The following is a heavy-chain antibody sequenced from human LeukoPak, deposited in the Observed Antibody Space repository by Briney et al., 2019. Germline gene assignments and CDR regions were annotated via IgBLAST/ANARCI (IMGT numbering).Heavy chain of an antibody. V-gene: IGHV4-59*08. CDR3: ARVQVYSYGYKPFDI. CDR1: GGSISSYY. D-gene: IGHD5-18*01. Sequence: SSETLSLTCTVSGGSISSYYWSWIRQPPGKGLEWIGYIYYSGSTNYNPSLKSRVTISVDTSKNQFSLKLSSVTAADTAVYYCARVQVYSYGYKPFDIWGQGTMVTVSS. CDR2: IYYSGST. J-gene: IGHJ3*02.